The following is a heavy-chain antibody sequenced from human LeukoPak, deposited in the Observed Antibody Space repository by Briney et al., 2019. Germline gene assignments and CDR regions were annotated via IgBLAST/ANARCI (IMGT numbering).Heavy chain of an antibody. V-gene: IGHV3-7*01. CDR3: AGYRPYYYYMDV. J-gene: IGHJ6*03. D-gene: IGHD5-12*01. CDR1: GFTFSSYA. CDR2: INQDGSRK. Sequence: GGSLRLSCAASGFTFSSYAMSWVRQAPGKGLEWVANINQDGSRKHYVDSVKGRFTISRDNAKNSLYLQMNSLRAEDTAVYYCAGYRPYYYYMDVWGKGTTVAVSS.